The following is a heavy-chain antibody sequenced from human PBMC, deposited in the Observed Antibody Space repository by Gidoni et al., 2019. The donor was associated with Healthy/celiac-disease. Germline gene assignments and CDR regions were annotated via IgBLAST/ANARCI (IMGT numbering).Heavy chain of an antibody. CDR3: AKDGANIAARPQLYFFDY. CDR1: GFTFSSYA. Sequence: EVQLVESGGGLVQPGGSLRLSCAASGFTFSSYAMSWVRQAPGKGLEWVSAISGSGGSTYYADSVKGRFTISRDNSKNTLYLQMNSLRAEDTAVYYCAKDGANIAARPQLYFFDYWGQGTLVTVSS. J-gene: IGHJ4*02. V-gene: IGHV3-23*04. D-gene: IGHD6-6*01. CDR2: ISGSGGST.